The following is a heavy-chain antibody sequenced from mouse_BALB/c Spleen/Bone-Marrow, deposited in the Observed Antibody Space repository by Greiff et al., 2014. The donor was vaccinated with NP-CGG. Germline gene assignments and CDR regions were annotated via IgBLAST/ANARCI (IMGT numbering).Heavy chain of an antibody. CDR2: INPNNGGT. V-gene: IGHV1S81*02. CDR1: GYTFTTYY. J-gene: IGHJ2*01. D-gene: IGHD4-1*01. CDR3: TRGRTWDFDY. Sequence: SGAELVKPGTSVKLSCKASGYTFTTYYMYWVKQRPGQGLEWIGEINPNNGGTNFKEKFKSKATLTVDKSSSTAYMQLGSLTSEDSAVYYCTRGRTWDFDYWGQGTTLTVSS.